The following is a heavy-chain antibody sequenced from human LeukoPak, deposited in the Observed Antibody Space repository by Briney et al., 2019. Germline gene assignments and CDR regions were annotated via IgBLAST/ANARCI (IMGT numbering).Heavy chain of an antibody. CDR1: GFTFSSYA. J-gene: IGHJ4*02. V-gene: IGHV3-30-3*01. D-gene: IGHD7-27*01. CDR3: AEELGIGY. CDR2: ISYDGSNK. Sequence: PGRSLRLSCAASGFTFSSYAMHWVRQAPGKGLEWVAVISYDGSNKYYADSVKGRFTISRDNSKNTLYLQMNSLRAEDTAVYYCAEELGIGYWGQGTLVTVSS.